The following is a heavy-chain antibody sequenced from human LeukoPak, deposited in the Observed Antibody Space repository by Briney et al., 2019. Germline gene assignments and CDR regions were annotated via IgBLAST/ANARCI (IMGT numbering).Heavy chain of an antibody. J-gene: IGHJ4*02. Sequence: GGSLTLSCAASGFTLSNYWMSWVRQAPGKGLEWVANIKQDGSERYYVDSVKGRFTISRDNAKNSLYLQMNSLRAEDAAVYYCARYGGSYYFDNWGQGTLVTVSS. V-gene: IGHV3-7*01. CDR2: IKQDGSER. D-gene: IGHD1-26*01. CDR3: ARYGGSYYFDN. CDR1: GFTLSNYW.